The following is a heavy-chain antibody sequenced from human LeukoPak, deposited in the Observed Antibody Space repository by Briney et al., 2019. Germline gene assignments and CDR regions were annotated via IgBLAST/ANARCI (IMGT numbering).Heavy chain of an antibody. Sequence: GGSLRLSCAASGFTFSSYSMNWVRQAPGRGLEWVSSISSSSSYIYYADSVKGRFTISRDNAKNSLYLQMNSLRAEDTAVYYCARYRYGDYVLDYWGQGTLVTVSS. CDR1: GFTFSSYS. V-gene: IGHV3-21*01. J-gene: IGHJ4*02. D-gene: IGHD4-17*01. CDR2: ISSSSSYI. CDR3: ARYRYGDYVLDY.